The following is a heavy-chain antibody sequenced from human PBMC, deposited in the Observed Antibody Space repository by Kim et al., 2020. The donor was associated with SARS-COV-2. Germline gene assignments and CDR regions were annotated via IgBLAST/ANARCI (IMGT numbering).Heavy chain of an antibody. D-gene: IGHD3-9*01. CDR1: GGSISSSSYY. J-gene: IGHJ4*02. CDR3: ARRTDRAYDILTGWGFDY. V-gene: IGHV4-39*01. CDR2: IYYGGST. Sequence: SETLSLTCTVSGGSISSSSYYWGWIRQPPGKGLEWIGRIYYGGSTYYNPSLKSRVTISVDTSKNQFSLKLSSVTAADTAVYYCARRTDRAYDILTGWGFDYWGQGTLVTVSS.